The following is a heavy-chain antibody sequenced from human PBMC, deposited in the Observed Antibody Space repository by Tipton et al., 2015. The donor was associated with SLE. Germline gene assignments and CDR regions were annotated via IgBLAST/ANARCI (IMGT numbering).Heavy chain of an antibody. J-gene: IGHJ4*02. CDR3: ARHFFARPFDS. CDR1: GGSISSGGYY. CDR2: IYYSGST. D-gene: IGHD2/OR15-2a*01. V-gene: IGHV4-31*03. Sequence: TLSLTCTVSGGSISSGGYYWSWIRQHPGKGLEWIGYIYYSGSTYYNPSLKSRVSISVDTSKNQFSLKLSSATAADTAVYYCARHFFARPFDSWGQGTLVTVSS.